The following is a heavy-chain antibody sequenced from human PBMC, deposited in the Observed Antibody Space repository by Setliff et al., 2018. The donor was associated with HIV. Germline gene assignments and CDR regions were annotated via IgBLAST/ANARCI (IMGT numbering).Heavy chain of an antibody. CDR3: AREVAARPYFDF. CDR1: GGTFSSYG. CDR2: MVPVIGAA. D-gene: IGHD6-6*01. Sequence: SVKVSCKASGGTFSSYGINWLRQAPGQGLEWMGGMVPVIGAAQYAQKFQGRVTITADRVTSTAYMELTSLTSDDTAVYYCAREVAARPYFDFWGQGTLVTVSS. V-gene: IGHV1-69*06. J-gene: IGHJ4*02.